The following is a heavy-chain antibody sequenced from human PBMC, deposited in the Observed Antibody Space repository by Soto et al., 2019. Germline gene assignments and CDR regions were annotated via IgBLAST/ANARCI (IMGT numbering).Heavy chain of an antibody. CDR3: ARASRYCSSTSCPEYWFDP. CDR1: GYTFTSYE. CDR2: MNPNSGNT. Sequence: ASLKVSCKASGYTFTSYEINWVRQATGQGLEWMGWMNPNSGNTGYAQKFQGRVTMTRNTSISTAYMELSSLRSEDTAVYYCARASRYCSSTSCPEYWFDPWGQGTLVTVSS. J-gene: IGHJ5*02. V-gene: IGHV1-8*01. D-gene: IGHD2-2*01.